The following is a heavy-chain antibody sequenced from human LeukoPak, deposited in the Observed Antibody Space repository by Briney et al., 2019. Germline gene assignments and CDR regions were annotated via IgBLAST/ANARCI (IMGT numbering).Heavy chain of an antibody. CDR3: AKGSDFWSGYYDY. V-gene: IGHV3-9*01. J-gene: IGHJ4*02. CDR1: GFTFDDYA. Sequence: GGSLRLSCAASGFTFDDYAMHWVRQAPVKGLEWVSGISWNSGSIGYADSVKGRFTISRDNAKNSLYLQMNSPRAEDTALYYCAKGSDFWSGYYDYWGQGTLVTVSS. CDR2: ISWNSGSI. D-gene: IGHD3-3*01.